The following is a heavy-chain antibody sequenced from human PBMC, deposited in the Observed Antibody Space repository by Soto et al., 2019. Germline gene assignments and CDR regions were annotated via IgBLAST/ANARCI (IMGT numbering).Heavy chain of an antibody. CDR1: GDTFTSYY. J-gene: IGHJ4*02. V-gene: IGHV1-46*01. CDR2: INSSGGT. D-gene: IGHD2-15*01. CDR3: ARVYCSGGSCYGIDY. Sequence: QVQLVQSGAEVKKPGALVKISCKASGDTFTSYYMHWVRQAPGQGLEWMGIINSSGGTSYAQKFQGRVTMTRDTSTSTVYMELSSLRSEDTAVYYCARVYCSGGSCYGIDYWGQGTLVTVS.